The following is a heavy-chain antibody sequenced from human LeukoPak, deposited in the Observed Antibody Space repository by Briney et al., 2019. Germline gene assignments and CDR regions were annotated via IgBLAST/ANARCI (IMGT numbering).Heavy chain of an antibody. J-gene: IGHJ5*02. CDR1: CVSISSYY. V-gene: IGHV4-4*07. D-gene: IGHD3-9*01. CDR3: ARYKNYDILTGYYTGWFDP. CDR2: IYTSGST. Sequence: SETLSLTCTVSCVSISSYYWNWIRQPAGKGLEWIGRIYTSGSTNYNPSLKGRVTMSVDTSKNEFSLKLSSVTAADTAVYYCARYKNYDILTGYYTGWFDPWGQGTLVTVSS.